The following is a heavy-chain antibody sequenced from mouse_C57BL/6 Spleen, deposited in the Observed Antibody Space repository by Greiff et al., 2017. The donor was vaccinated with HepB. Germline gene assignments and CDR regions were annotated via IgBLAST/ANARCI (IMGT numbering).Heavy chain of an antibody. Sequence: EVKVEESGGGLVKPGGSLKLSCAASGFTFSDYGMHWVRQAPEKGLEWVAYISSGSSTIYYADTVKGRFTISRDNAKNTLFLQMTSLRSEDTAMYYCARRQFLAMDYWGQGTSVTVSS. D-gene: IGHD3-2*01. CDR3: ARRQFLAMDY. V-gene: IGHV5-17*01. CDR1: GFTFSDYG. J-gene: IGHJ4*01. CDR2: ISSGSSTI.